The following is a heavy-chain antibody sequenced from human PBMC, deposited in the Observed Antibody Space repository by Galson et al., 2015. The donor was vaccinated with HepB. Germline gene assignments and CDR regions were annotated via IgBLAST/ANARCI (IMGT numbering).Heavy chain of an antibody. CDR1: GYTFTSYG. Sequence: SVKVSCKASGYTFTSYGISWVRQAPGQGLEWMGWISAYNGNTNYAQKLQGRVTMTTDTSTSTAYMELRSLRSDDTAVYYCARGDRWTIFGVASPYYFDYWGQGTLVTVSS. D-gene: IGHD3-3*01. CDR2: ISAYNGNT. J-gene: IGHJ4*02. V-gene: IGHV1-18*01. CDR3: ARGDRWTIFGVASPYYFDY.